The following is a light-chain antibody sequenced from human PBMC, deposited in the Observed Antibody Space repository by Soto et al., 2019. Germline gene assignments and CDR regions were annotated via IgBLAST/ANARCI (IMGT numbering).Light chain of an antibody. CDR2: DAS. CDR1: ESISFY. J-gene: IGKJ1*01. CDR3: QQRNNWPPWT. Sequence: DIVLTQSPAILSLSPGERATLSCRASESISFYLAWYQQKPGQAPRLLIHDASYRATGVPARFSGSGSDTDFTLTISSVEPDDFAVYYCQQRNNWPPWTFGQGTKVEIK. V-gene: IGKV3-11*01.